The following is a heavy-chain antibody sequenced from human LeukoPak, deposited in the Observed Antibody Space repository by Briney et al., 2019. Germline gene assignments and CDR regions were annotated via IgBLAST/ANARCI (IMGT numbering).Heavy chain of an antibody. CDR2: ISWNSGSR. Sequence: GGSLRLSCAASGFTFDDYAMHWVGQAPGKGLEGVTGISWNSGSRVYADSVKGRFTISRDNANNSLYLQMNSLRAEDMALYYCAKDVGWELRGGAFDIWGQGTMVTVSS. J-gene: IGHJ3*02. CDR1: GFTFDDYA. CDR3: AKDVGWELRGGAFDI. D-gene: IGHD1-26*01. V-gene: IGHV3-9*03.